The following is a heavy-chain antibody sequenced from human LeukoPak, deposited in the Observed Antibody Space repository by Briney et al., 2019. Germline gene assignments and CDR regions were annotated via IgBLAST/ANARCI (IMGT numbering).Heavy chain of an antibody. V-gene: IGHV4-31*03. CDR2: IYYSGST. CDR3: ARGGRTGQHRTTFDY. Sequence: SQTLSLTCTVSGGSISSGGYYWSWIRQHPGKGLEWIGYIYYSGSTYYNPSLKSRVTISVDTSKNQFSLKLSSVTAADTAVYYCARGGRTGQHRTTFDYWGQGTLVTVSS. J-gene: IGHJ4*02. D-gene: IGHD3/OR15-3a*01. CDR1: GGSISSGGYY.